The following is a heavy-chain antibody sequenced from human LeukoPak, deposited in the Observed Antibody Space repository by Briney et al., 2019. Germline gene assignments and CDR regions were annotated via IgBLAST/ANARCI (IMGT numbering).Heavy chain of an antibody. Sequence: PSETLSLTCAVSGYSTISGYFWAWIRQPPGKGLEWIGNIYQTGNTYYNPSLKSRVTISIDTSKNQFSLRLSSVTAADTAVYYCARPGVGATSGNDAFDIWGQGTMVTVSS. J-gene: IGHJ3*02. CDR3: ARPGVGATSGNDAFDI. D-gene: IGHD1-26*01. CDR2: IYQTGNT. V-gene: IGHV4-38-2*01. CDR1: GYSTISGYF.